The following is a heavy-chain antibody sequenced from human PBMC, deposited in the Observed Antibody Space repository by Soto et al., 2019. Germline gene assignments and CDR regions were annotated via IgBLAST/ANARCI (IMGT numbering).Heavy chain of an antibody. CDR1: RFTFSTYT. J-gene: IGHJ3*02. Sequence: EVQLVESGGGLVKPGGSLRLSCAASRFTFSTYTMNWVRQAPGKGLEWVSSITSTSSLIFYADSVKGRFTISRYNAKKVLYLQRNSLTAADTALYYCARRVTETYGVKGAFDIWGQGTMVTVSS. CDR2: ITSTSSLI. CDR3: ARRVTETYGVKGAFDI. D-gene: IGHD4-17*01. V-gene: IGHV3-21*01.